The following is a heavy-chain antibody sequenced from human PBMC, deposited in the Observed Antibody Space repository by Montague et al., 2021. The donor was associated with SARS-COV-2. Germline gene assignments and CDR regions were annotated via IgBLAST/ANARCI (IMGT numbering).Heavy chain of an antibody. J-gene: IGHJ3*01. CDR2: INHTGSA. CDR1: SGSFSDFY. D-gene: IGHD3-3*01. V-gene: IGHV4-34*01. Sequence: SETLSLTCAVHSGSFSDFYWTWIRQSPGKGLEWIGEINHTGSATYNPSLKGRVTLSRDTSKNQFSLKLQSVTPADTAVYYCARGQVTISGVLIFIPAAGHLGGWGQGTSVTVSS. CDR3: ARGQVTISGVLIFIPAAGHLGG.